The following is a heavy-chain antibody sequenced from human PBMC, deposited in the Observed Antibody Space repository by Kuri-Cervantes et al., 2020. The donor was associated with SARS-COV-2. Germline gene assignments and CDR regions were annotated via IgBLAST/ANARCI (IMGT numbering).Heavy chain of an antibody. J-gene: IGHJ6*02. D-gene: IGHD6-13*01. CDR3: ATRHGYSSSWPSLGYYYGMDV. V-gene: IGHV1-69*13. CDR1: GGTSSSYA. CDR2: IIPIFGTA. Sequence: SVKVSCKASGGTSSSYAISWVRQAPGQGLEWMGGIIPIFGTANYAQKFQGRVTITADESTSTAYMELSSLRSEDTAVYYCATRHGYSSSWPSLGYYYGMDVWGQGTTVTVSS.